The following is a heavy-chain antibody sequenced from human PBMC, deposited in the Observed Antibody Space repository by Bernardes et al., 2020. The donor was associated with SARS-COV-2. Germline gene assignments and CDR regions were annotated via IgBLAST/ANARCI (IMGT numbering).Heavy chain of an antibody. Sequence: GGSLRLSRAASGFTFSSYAMHWVRQAPGKGLEWVAVISYDGSNKYYADSVKGRFTISRDNSKNTLYLQMNSLRAEDTAVYYCARGFDAFDIWGPGTMVTVSS. CDR1: GFTFSSYA. CDR3: ARGFDAFDI. CDR2: ISYDGSNK. J-gene: IGHJ3*02. V-gene: IGHV3-30-3*01.